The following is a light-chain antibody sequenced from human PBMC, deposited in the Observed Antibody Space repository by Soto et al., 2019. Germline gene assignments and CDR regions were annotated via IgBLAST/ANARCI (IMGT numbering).Light chain of an antibody. Sequence: SYELTQAPSVSVSPGQTASITCSGDKLGDKYACWYQQKPGQSPVLVIYQDSKRPSGIPERFSGSNSGNTATLTISGTKAMDEADYYCQAWDSSSHVVFGGGTKLTVL. CDR2: QDS. CDR1: KLGDKY. J-gene: IGLJ2*01. CDR3: QAWDSSSHVV. V-gene: IGLV3-1*01.